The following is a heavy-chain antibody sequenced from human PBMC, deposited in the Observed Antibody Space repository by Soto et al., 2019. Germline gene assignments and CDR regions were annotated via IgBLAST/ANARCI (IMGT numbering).Heavy chain of an antibody. CDR1: GGSISSYY. CDR3: ARVAEMNYYDSSGYLYYFDY. CDR2: IYYSGST. J-gene: IGHJ4*02. D-gene: IGHD3-22*01. V-gene: IGHV4-59*01. Sequence: SETLSLTCTVSGGSISSYYWSWIRQPPGKGLEWIGYIYYSGSTNYNPSLKSRFTISVDTSKNQFSLKLSSVTAADTAVYYCARVAEMNYYDSSGYLYYFDYWGQGTLVTVSS.